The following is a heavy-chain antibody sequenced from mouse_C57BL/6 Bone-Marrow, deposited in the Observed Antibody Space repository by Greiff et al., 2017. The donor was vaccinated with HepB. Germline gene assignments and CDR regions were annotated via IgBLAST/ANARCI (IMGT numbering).Heavy chain of an antibody. J-gene: IGHJ1*03. CDR3: ARFPHVITTDWYFDV. CDR1: GYTFTSYW. CDR2: INPSNGGT. V-gene: IGHV1-53*01. Sequence: VQLQQPGTELVKPGASVKLSCKASGYTFTSYWMHWVKQRPGQGLEWIGNINPSNGGTNYNEKFKSKATLTVDKSSSTAYMQLSSLTSEDSAVYYCARFPHVITTDWYFDVWGTGTTVTVSS. D-gene: IGHD1-2*01.